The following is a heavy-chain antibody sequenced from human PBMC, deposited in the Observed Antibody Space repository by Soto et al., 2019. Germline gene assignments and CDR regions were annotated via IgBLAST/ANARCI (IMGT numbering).Heavy chain of an antibody. CDR3: AKDGSHNFDY. CDR1: GFTFSHYA. Sequence: QVQLVESRGGVVQPGRSLRLSCAASGFTFSHYAMHWVRQAPGKGLEWVALMSYDGSNEYYADSVKGRFTISRDNSKKTLYLQMNSLRAEDTAVYYCAKDGSHNFDYWGQGTLVTVSS. V-gene: IGHV3-30*18. D-gene: IGHD1-26*01. J-gene: IGHJ4*02. CDR2: MSYDGSNE.